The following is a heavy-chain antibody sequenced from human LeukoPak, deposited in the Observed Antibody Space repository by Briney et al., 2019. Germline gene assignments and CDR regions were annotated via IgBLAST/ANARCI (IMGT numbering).Heavy chain of an antibody. D-gene: IGHD2-2*01. CDR2: ISGSGGNT. J-gene: IGHJ3*02. CDR1: GFTFSSYG. CDR3: AKHLQGYCSSSNCYARAFDI. Sequence: GGSLRLSRAASGFTFSSYGMSWVRQAPGKGLEWVSAISGSGGNTYYGDSVKGRFTISRDNSKNTLYLQMNSLRAEDTAVYYCAKHLQGYCSSSNCYARAFDIWGQGTMVTVSS. V-gene: IGHV3-23*01.